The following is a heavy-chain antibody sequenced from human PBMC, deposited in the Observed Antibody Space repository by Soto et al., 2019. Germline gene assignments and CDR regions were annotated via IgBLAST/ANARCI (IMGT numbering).Heavy chain of an antibody. V-gene: IGHV1-69*01. CDR2: IIPIFGTA. CDR3: ARGYGEVAYYYYYGMDV. J-gene: IGHJ6*02. Sequence: QVQLVQSGAEVQKPGSSVKVSCKASGGTFSSYAISWVRQAPGQGLEWMGGIIPIFGTANYAQKFQGRVTITADESTSTAYMELSSLRSEDTAVYYCARGYGEVAYYYYYGMDVWGQGTTVTVSS. D-gene: IGHD3-10*01. CDR1: GGTFSSYA.